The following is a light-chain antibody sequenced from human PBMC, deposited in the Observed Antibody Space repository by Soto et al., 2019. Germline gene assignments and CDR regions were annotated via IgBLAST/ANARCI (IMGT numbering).Light chain of an antibody. J-gene: IGKJ4*01. CDR3: QQSHNSRA. CDR1: QSITSL. Sequence: DIQMTQSPSSLSASVGDRVTITCRASQSITSLLNWYQQKPGKAPKLLIYRASTLQSGVPSRFSGSGSGTDFTLTISSLQPDDFATYHRQQSHNSRAFGGGTKVDIK. CDR2: RAS. V-gene: IGKV1-39*01.